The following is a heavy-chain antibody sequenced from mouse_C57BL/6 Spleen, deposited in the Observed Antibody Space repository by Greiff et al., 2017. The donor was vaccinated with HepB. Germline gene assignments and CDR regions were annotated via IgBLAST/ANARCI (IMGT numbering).Heavy chain of an antibody. J-gene: IGHJ1*03. CDR2: IYPRSGNT. CDR3: ARYYYGSSPYWYFDV. D-gene: IGHD1-1*01. V-gene: IGHV1-81*01. CDR1: GYTITSYG. Sequence: QVQLQQSGAELARPGASVKLSCKASGYTITSYGISWVKQRTGQGLEWIGEIYPRSGNTYYNEKFKGKATLTADKSSSTAYMELRSLTSEDSAVYFCARYYYGSSPYWYFDVWGTGTTVTVSS.